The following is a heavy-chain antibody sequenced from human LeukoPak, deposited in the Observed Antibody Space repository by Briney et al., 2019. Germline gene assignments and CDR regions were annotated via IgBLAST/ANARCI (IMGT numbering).Heavy chain of an antibody. J-gene: IGHJ6*02. CDR2: ISAYNGNT. CDR1: GYTFTSYG. V-gene: IGHV1-18*01. D-gene: IGHD3-3*01. Sequence: ASVKVSCKASGYTFTSYGISWVRQAPGQGLECMGWISAYNGNTNYAQKFQDRLTMTTDKSTSTVYMELSSLRSEDTAVYYCAKDVYDFWSGYYYYYYYGMDVWGQGTTVTVSS. CDR3: AKDVYDFWSGYYYYYYYGMDV.